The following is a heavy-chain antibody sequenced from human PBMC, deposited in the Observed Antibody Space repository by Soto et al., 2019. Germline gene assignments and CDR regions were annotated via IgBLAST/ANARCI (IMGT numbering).Heavy chain of an antibody. J-gene: IGHJ4*02. CDR2: ISYDGSNK. Sequence: GGSLRLSCAASGFTFSSYGMHWVRQAPGKGLEWVAVISYDGSNKYYADSVKGRFTISRDNSKNTLYLQMNSLRAEDTAVYYCAKDQEQWLVSPVHFWGQGTLVTVSS. V-gene: IGHV3-30*18. CDR3: AKDQEQWLVSPVHF. CDR1: GFTFSSYG. D-gene: IGHD6-19*01.